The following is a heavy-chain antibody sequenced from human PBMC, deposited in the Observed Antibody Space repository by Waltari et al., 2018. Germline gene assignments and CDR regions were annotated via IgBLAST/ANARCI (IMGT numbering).Heavy chain of an antibody. V-gene: IGHV3-53*01. CDR1: GFTVSSNY. J-gene: IGHJ4*02. Sequence: EVQLVESGGGLIQHGGSLRLSCAASGFTVSSNYMSWVRQAPGKGLEWVSVIYSGGRTYYADSVKCRFTITRDNSKNTLYRQMNSLIAEDTSVYYCARDFLMGAPDYWGQGTLVTVSS. CDR3: ARDFLMGAPDY. CDR2: IYSGGRT. D-gene: IGHD1-26*01.